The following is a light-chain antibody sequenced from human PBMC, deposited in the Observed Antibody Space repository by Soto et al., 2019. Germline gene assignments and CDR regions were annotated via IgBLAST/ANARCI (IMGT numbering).Light chain of an antibody. CDR3: QQYNNWPRT. CDR2: GVS. J-gene: IGKJ1*01. CDR1: QSVSSN. Sequence: EIVMKQSPATLSVSPGERATLSCRASQSVSSNLARYQQKPGQAPRLLIYGVSTRPTGIPARFSGSGSGTEFTLTIRSLQSEDFAVYYCQQYNNWPRTFGQGTKVEIK. V-gene: IGKV3-15*01.